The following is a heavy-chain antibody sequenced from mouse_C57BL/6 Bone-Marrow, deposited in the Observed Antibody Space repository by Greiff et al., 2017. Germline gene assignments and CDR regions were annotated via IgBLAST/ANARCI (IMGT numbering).Heavy chain of an antibody. J-gene: IGHJ4*01. CDR1: GYSITSGYY. V-gene: IGHV3-6*01. CDR2: ISYDGST. D-gene: IGHD2-1*01. Sequence: EVKLVESGPGLVKPSQSLSLTCSVTGYSITSGYYWNWIRQFPGNKLEWMGYISYDGSTNYNPSLKNRISITRDTSENQFCLKVNSVTTEDTAAYYCARGGYGNHDMDYWGQGTTVTVSS. CDR3: ARGGYGNHDMDY.